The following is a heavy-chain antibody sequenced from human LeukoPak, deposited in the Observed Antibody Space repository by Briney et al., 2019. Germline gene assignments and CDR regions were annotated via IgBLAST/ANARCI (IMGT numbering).Heavy chain of an antibody. CDR3: ARELPLGAFDI. Sequence: GGSLRLTCEASGFTFSCYWMHWVRQVPGKGLMCVSRINTDGSETTYADSVKSRFSISRDNSKNTLYLQMNSLRAEDTAVYYCARELPLGAFDIWGQGTMVTVSS. CDR2: INTDGSET. CDR1: GFTFSCYW. V-gene: IGHV3-74*03. D-gene: IGHD7-27*01. J-gene: IGHJ3*02.